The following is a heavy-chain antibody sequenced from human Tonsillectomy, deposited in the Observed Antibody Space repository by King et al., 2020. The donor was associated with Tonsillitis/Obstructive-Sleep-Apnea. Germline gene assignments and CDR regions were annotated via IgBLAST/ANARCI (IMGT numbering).Heavy chain of an antibody. V-gene: IGHV3-74*01. CDR2: INSDGSST. Sequence: VQLVESGGGLVQPGGSLRLSCAASGFTFSSYWMYWVRQAPGKGLVWVSRINSDGSSTSYADSVKGRFTISRDNAKNTLYLQMNSLRAEDTAVYYCARDRGGWLSAYYYYYGMDVWGQGTTVTVSS. CDR1: GFTFSSYW. CDR3: ARDRGGWLSAYYYYYGMDV. J-gene: IGHJ6*02. D-gene: IGHD3-22*01.